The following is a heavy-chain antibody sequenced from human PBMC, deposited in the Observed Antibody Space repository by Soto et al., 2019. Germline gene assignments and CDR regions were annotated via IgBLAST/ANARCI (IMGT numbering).Heavy chain of an antibody. D-gene: IGHD4-17*01. CDR3: ARDLGPYAYGAYVEGYYDY. CDR1: GGSISTYY. CDR2: IYYDGST. J-gene: IGHJ4*02. Sequence: PSETLSLTCTVSGGSISTYYWNWIRQPPGKGLEWIGYIYYDGSTIYNPSLKSRVTISVDTSKNQFSLKLSSVTAADTAVYYCARDLGPYAYGAYVEGYYDYWGQGTLVTVSS. V-gene: IGHV4-59*01.